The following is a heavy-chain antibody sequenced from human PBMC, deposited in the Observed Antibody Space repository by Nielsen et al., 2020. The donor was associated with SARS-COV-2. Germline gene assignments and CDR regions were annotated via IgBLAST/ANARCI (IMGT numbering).Heavy chain of an antibody. J-gene: IGHJ4*02. CDR3: ARDRGYSYGLVYFDY. Sequence: SVKVSCKASGGTFSSYAISWVRQAPGQGLEWMGGIIPILGIANYAQKFQGRVTITADKSTSTAYMELSSLRSEDTAVYYCARDRGYSYGLVYFDYWGQGTLVTVSS. CDR1: GGTFSSYA. D-gene: IGHD5-18*01. CDR2: IIPILGIA. V-gene: IGHV1-69*10.